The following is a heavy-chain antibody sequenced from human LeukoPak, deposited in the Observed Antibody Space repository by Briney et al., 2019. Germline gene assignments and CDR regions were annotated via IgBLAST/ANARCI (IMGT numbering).Heavy chain of an antibody. D-gene: IGHD3-3*01. Sequence: RGSLRLSCAAPGFTFSSYWMPWVRQAPGKGLVWVSRISPDGSTTGNAATVKGRFTTSRDNAKNTLFLQMNSLRAEDTAVYYCTRDFDFSSAIWGQGTLVTVSS. CDR2: ISPDGSTT. CDR3: TRDFDFSSAI. V-gene: IGHV3-74*01. J-gene: IGHJ4*02. CDR1: GFTFSSYW.